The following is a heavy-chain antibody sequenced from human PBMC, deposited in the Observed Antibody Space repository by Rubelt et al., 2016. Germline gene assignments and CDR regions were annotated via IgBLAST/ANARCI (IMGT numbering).Heavy chain of an antibody. J-gene: IGHJ4*02. Sequence: YAGSVKGRFTISRDNSKNTLYLQMDSLRAEDTAVYYCAKEGPPLWSGSYQPFDYWGQGTLVTVSS. D-gene: IGHD1-26*01. CDR3: AKEGPPLWSGSYQPFDY. V-gene: IGHV3-23*01.